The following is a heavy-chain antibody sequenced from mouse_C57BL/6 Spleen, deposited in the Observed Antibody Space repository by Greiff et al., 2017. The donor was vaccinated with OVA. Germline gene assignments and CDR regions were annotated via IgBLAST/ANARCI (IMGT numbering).Heavy chain of an antibody. CDR3: AREESGTIFDY. J-gene: IGHJ2*01. V-gene: IGHV1-64*01. Sequence: QVQLQQSGAELVKPGASVKLSCKASGYTFTSYWMHWVKQRPGQGLEWIGMIHPNSGSTNYNEKFKSKATLTVDKSSSTAYMQLSSLTSEDSAVYYCAREESGTIFDYWGQGTTLTVSS. CDR1: GYTFTSYW. D-gene: IGHD4-1*01. CDR2: IHPNSGST.